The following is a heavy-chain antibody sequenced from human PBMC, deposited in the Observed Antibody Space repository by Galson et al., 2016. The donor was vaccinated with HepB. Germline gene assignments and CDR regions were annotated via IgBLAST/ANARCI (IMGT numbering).Heavy chain of an antibody. CDR3: AKDSTPLHWFDS. J-gene: IGHJ5*01. Sequence: SLRLSCAASGFTFSNYAMTWVRQAPGEGLKWVSTINGGTRNTYYADSVKGRFTISRDDSQSTLYLHMNSLRGEDTAVYYCAKDSTPLHWFDSWGQGTLVTVSS. CDR2: INGGTRNT. V-gene: IGHV3-23*01. CDR1: GFTFSNYA.